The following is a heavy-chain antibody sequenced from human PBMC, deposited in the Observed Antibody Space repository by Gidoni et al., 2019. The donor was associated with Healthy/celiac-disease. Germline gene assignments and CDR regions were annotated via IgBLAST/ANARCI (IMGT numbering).Heavy chain of an antibody. Sequence: EVQLLESGGGLVQPGGSLRLSCAASGLPFSSYAMSWVRQAPGKGLEWVSAISGSGGSTYYADSVKGRFTISRDNSKNTLYLQMNSLRAEDTAVYYCAKARRDGYNLGWFDPWGQGTLVTVSS. CDR3: AKARRDGYNLGWFDP. CDR1: GLPFSSYA. V-gene: IGHV3-23*01. D-gene: IGHD5-12*01. J-gene: IGHJ5*02. CDR2: ISGSGGST.